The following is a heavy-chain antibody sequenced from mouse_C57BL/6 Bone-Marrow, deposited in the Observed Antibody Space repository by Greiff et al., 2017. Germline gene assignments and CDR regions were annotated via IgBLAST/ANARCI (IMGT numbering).Heavy chain of an antibody. Sequence: QVQLQQSGAELARPGASVKLSCKASGYTFTSYGISWVKQRTGQGLEWIGEIYPRSGNTYYNEKFKGKATLTADKSSSTAYMELRSLTSEDSAVYFCESWHAWFAYWGQGTLVTVSA. CDR1: GYTFTSYG. V-gene: IGHV1-81*01. J-gene: IGHJ3*01. CDR3: ESWHAWFAY. CDR2: IYPRSGNT. D-gene: IGHD3-1*01.